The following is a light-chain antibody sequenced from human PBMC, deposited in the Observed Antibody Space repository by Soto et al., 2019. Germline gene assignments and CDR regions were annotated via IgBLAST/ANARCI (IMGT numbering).Light chain of an antibody. Sequence: QAVVTQEPSFSVSPGGTVTLTCGLTSGSVSTSHYPRWYQQTPGQAPRTLVYSTTTRSSGVPDRFSGSILGNKAALTITGAQADDESDYYCVLYMGSGLWVFGGGTKLTVL. J-gene: IGLJ3*02. CDR2: STT. V-gene: IGLV8-61*01. CDR1: SGSVSTSHY. CDR3: VLYMGSGLWV.